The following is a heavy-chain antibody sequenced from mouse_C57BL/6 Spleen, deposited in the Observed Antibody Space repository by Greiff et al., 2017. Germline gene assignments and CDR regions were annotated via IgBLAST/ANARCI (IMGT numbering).Heavy chain of an antibody. D-gene: IGHD1-1*01. Sequence: QVQLQQSGAELVKPGASVKLSCKASGYTFTSYWMQWVKQRPGQGLEWIGEIDPSDSHTNYNQKFKGKATLTVDTSSSTAYMQLSSLTSEDSAVYYCARRITTVVAKADWGQGTLVTVSA. CDR2: IDPSDSHT. CDR3: ARRITTVVAKAD. V-gene: IGHV1-50*01. J-gene: IGHJ3*01. CDR1: GYTFTSYW.